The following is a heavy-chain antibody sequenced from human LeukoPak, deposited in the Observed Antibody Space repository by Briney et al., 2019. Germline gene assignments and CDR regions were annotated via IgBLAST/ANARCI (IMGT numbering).Heavy chain of an antibody. V-gene: IGHV1-3*01. CDR1: GNTFTSYV. CDR2: ITAGNGNT. CDR3: TRGSTGYPYYFDY. J-gene: IGHJ4*02. D-gene: IGHD3-22*01. Sequence: GASAKVSCKASGNTFTSYVMHWVRQAPGQRLEWMGWITAGNGNTKYSQKFQGRVTITRDTTASTAYMELSSLRSEDTAVYYCTRGSTGYPYYFDYWGQGTLVTVSS.